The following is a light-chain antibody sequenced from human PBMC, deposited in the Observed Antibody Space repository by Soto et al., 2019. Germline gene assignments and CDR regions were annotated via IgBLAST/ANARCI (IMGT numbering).Light chain of an antibody. J-gene: IGLJ2*01. CDR3: AAWEDNLNAFV. CDR1: SSNIGINT. V-gene: IGLV1-44*01. CDR2: TNN. Sequence: QSVVTQPPSASGTPGQRVTISCSGSSSNIGINTVTWYQHLPGTATKLLIFTNNQRPSGVPDRFSGSKSGTSASLAISGLQSDDDADDSCAAWEDNLNAFVFGGGTKLTVL.